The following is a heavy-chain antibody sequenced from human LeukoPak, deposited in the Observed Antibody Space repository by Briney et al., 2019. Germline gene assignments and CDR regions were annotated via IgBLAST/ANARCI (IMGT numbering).Heavy chain of an antibody. V-gene: IGHV1-46*01. CDR2: INPSGGST. Sequence: ASVKVSCKASGYTFTSYYMHWVRQAPGQGLEWMGIINPSGGSTSYAQKFQGRVTMTRATSTSTVYMELSSLRSEDTAVYYCARDGPRIAALGEDFDYWGQGTLVTVSS. CDR3: ARDGPRIAALGEDFDY. CDR1: GYTFTSYY. D-gene: IGHD6-6*01. J-gene: IGHJ4*02.